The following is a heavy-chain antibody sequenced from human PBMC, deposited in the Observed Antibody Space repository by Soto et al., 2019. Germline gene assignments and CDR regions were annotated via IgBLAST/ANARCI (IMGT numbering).Heavy chain of an antibody. V-gene: IGHV4-39*01. D-gene: IGHD6-13*01. CDR3: ARLKYSSSWSTFDY. Sequence: SETLSLTCTVSDGSISSSSFYWGWIRQPPGKGLEWIGSIYYSGNTYYNPSLKSRVTISVDTSKNQFSLKLRSVTAADTAVYYCARLKYSSSWSTFDYWGQGTLVTVSS. J-gene: IGHJ4*02. CDR2: IYYSGNT. CDR1: DGSISSSSFY.